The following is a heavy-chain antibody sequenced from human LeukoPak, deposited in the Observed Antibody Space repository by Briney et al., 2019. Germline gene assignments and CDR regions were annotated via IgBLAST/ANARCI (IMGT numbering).Heavy chain of an antibody. D-gene: IGHD5/OR15-5a*01. V-gene: IGHV3-23*01. CDR2: ISGSGGST. J-gene: IGHJ1*01. CDR1: GITLSNYA. Sequence: GGSLRLSCAVSGITLSNYATSWVRQAPGKGLEWVSAISGSGGSTYYADSVKGRFTISRDNSKNTLYLQMNSLRAEDTAVYYCAKDLRSKAQYFQHWGQGTLVTVSS. CDR3: AKDLRSKAQYFQH.